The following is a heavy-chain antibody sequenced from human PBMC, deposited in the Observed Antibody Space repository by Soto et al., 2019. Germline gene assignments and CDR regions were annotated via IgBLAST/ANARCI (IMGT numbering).Heavy chain of an antibody. J-gene: IGHJ5*02. CDR3: ARADIVVVPAAWFDP. CDR2: ISAYNGNT. CDR1: GYTFTSYG. Sequence: ASVKVSCKASGYTFTSYGISWVRQAPGQGLEWMGWISAYNGNTNYAQKLQGRVTMTTDTSTSTAYMELRSLRSDDTAVYYCARADIVVVPAAWFDPWGQGTLVTVSS. D-gene: IGHD2-2*01. V-gene: IGHV1-18*01.